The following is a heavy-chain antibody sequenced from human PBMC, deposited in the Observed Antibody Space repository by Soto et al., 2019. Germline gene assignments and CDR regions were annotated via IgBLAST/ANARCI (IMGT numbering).Heavy chain of an antibody. CDR3: ARTKADFWSGPYYFDY. CDR1: GFTFSSYA. D-gene: IGHD3-3*01. Sequence: LRLSCAASGFTFSSYAMSWVRQAPGKGLEWVSAISGSGGSTYYADSVKGRFTISRDNSKNTLYLQMNSLRAEDTAVYYCARTKADFWSGPYYFDYWGQGTLVTVSS. CDR2: ISGSGGST. J-gene: IGHJ4*02. V-gene: IGHV3-23*01.